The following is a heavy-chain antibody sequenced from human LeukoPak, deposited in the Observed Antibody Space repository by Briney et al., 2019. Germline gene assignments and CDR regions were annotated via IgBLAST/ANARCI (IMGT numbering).Heavy chain of an antibody. D-gene: IGHD2-2*01. CDR3: ARDLRYCSSTSCYYWFDP. CDR1: GGSISSYY. J-gene: IGHJ5*02. V-gene: IGHV4-4*07. CDR2: IYTSGST. Sequence: SETLSLTCTVSGGSISSYYWSWIRRPAGKGLEWIGRIYTSGSTNYNPSLKSRVTMSVDTSKNQFSLKLSSVTAADTAVYYCARDLRYCSSTSCYYWFDPWGQGTLVTVSS.